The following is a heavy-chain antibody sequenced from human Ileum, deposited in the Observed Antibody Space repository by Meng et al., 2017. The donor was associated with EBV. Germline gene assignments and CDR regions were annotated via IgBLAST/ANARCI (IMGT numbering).Heavy chain of an antibody. V-gene: IGHV3-33*01. CDR2: IWYDGSDE. CDR1: GFTFRSHA. CDR3: ARQVPHDL. Sequence: VALVESAGCVVQPGRSLSLFCPVSGFTFRSHAMHWVRQAPGRCLEWVGLIWYDGSDEFYSDSVKGRFTISRDNSKNTVYLQMESLRVEDTAVYYCARQVPHDLWGQGTLVTVSS. J-gene: IGHJ5*02. D-gene: IGHD4/OR15-4a*01.